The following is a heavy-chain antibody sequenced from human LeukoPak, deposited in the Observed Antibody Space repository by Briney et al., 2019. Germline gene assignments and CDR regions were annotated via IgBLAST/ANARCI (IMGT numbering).Heavy chain of an antibody. J-gene: IGHJ4*02. CDR3: ARYEYSSSRAFAY. D-gene: IGHD6-6*01. V-gene: IGHV3-66*02. CDR2: IYSGGST. CDR1: GFTVSSDY. Sequence: GGSLRLSCAASGFTVSSDYMSWVRQAPGKELEWVSVIYSGGSTYYADSVKGRFTISRDNSKNTLYLQMNSLRAEDTAVYYCARYEYSSSRAFAYWGQGTLVTVSS.